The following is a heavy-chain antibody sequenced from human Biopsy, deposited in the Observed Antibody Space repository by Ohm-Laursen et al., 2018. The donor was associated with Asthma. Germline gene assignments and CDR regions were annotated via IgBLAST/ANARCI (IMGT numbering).Heavy chain of an antibody. Sequence: SVKVSCKTSGYTFNSAGITWVRQAPGQGLEWMGWISVYNGNTKVAQKLQDRVTVITDTSTSTAYMELRSLRSDDTAVYFCARAVDYSHYYGIDVWGQGTTDTVS. CDR2: ISVYNGNT. CDR3: ARAVDYSHYYGIDV. D-gene: IGHD3-10*01. V-gene: IGHV1-18*01. J-gene: IGHJ6*02. CDR1: GYTFNSAG.